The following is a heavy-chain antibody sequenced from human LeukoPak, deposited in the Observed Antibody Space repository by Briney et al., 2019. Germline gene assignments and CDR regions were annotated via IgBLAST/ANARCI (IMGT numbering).Heavy chain of an antibody. Sequence: ASVKVSCKASGYTFTSYDINWVRQATGQGLEWMGWMNPNSGNTGYAQKFQGRVTMTRNTSISTAYMELSSLRSEDTAVYYCARDEYQPLYPYLDYGMDVWGQGTTVTVSS. CDR3: ARDEYQPLYPYLDYGMDV. J-gene: IGHJ6*02. CDR2: MNPNSGNT. V-gene: IGHV1-8*01. D-gene: IGHD2-2*02. CDR1: GYTFTSYD.